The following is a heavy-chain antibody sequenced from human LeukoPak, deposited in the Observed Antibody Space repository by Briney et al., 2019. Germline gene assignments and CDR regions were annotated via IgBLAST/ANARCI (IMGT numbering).Heavy chain of an antibody. J-gene: IGHJ4*02. CDR2: INDSGSKT. CDR3: AGEPASTVVTAFDY. CDR1: GFTFKNYG. D-gene: IGHD4-23*01. V-gene: IGHV3-23*01. Sequence: SGGSLRLSCEASGFTFKNYGMSWVRQAPGKGLEWVSDINDSGSKTYYADSMKGRVTVSRGNSKNTLYLQMNSLRAEDTAVYYCAGEPASTVVTAFDYWGQGTLVTVSS.